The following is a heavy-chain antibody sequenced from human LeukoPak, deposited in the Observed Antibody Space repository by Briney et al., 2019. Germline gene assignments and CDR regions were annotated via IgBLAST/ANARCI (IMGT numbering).Heavy chain of an antibody. V-gene: IGHV3-23*01. Sequence: GGSLRLSCAASGFTFSSCAMSWVRQAPGKGLGWVSAISGSGGNTYYADSVKGRFTISRDNSKNTLYLQMNSLRAEDTAIYYCAKDQPQDAVYWGQGTLVTVSS. J-gene: IGHJ4*02. CDR2: ISGSGGNT. D-gene: IGHD1-14*01. CDR1: GFTFSSCA. CDR3: AKDQPQDAVY.